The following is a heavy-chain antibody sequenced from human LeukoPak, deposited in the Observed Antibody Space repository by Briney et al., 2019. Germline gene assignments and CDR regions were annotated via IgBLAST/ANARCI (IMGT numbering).Heavy chain of an antibody. J-gene: IGHJ4*02. Sequence: SETLSLTSTVSGASISSGDYYWGWIRQSPGRGLEWIGTIYYSGSTNYNPSLKSRVTISVDTSENQFSLRLTSVTATDTAVYYCVRRGQRLNPGLYYFDHWGQGTLVTVSS. CDR1: GASISSGDYY. CDR2: IYYSGST. D-gene: IGHD6-25*01. CDR3: VRRGQRLNPGLYYFDH. V-gene: IGHV4-39*01.